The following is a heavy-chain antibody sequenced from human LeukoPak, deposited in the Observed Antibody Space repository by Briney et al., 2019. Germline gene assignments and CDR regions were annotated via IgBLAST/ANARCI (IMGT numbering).Heavy chain of an antibody. V-gene: IGHV3-21*01. CDR2: ISSSSSYI. CDR3: ARVGYYDPLDAFDI. J-gene: IGHJ3*02. CDR1: GFTFSSHA. D-gene: IGHD3-22*01. Sequence: GGSLRLSCAASGFTFSSHAMSWVRQAPGKGLEWVSSISSSSSYIYYADSVKGRFTISRDNAKNSLYLQMNSLRAEDTAVYYCARVGYYDPLDAFDIWGQGTMVTVSS.